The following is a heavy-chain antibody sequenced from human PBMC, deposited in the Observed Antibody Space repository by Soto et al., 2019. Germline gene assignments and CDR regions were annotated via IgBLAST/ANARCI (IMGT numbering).Heavy chain of an antibody. J-gene: IGHJ5*02. V-gene: IGHV3-72*01. CDR3: VRATYFPDRGGYTRGLDA. Sequence: GGSLRLSCSASGFTFSSYAMHWVRQAPGKGLEWVGRSRDKPQGYSTAYAASVKGRFTTSRNESKNSAYLQMNSLKTEDTAVYYCVRATYFPDRGGYTRGLDAWGQGTRVTVSS. D-gene: IGHD5-18*01. CDR2: SRDKPQGYST. CDR1: GFTFSSYA.